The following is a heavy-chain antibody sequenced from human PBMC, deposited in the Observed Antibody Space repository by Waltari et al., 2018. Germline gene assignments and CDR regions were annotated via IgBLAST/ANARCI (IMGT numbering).Heavy chain of an antibody. CDR1: GYTFTGYY. V-gene: IGHV1-2*02. D-gene: IGHD3-10*01. J-gene: IGHJ4*02. CDR2: INPNSGGT. CDR3: ARVSPPGKVFDY. Sequence: QVQLVQSGAEVKKPGASVKVSCKASGYTFTGYYMHWVRQAPGQGLEWMGWINPNSGGTNYAQKLQGRVTMTRDTSISTAYMELSRLRSDDTAVYYCARVSPPGKVFDYWGQGTLVTVSS.